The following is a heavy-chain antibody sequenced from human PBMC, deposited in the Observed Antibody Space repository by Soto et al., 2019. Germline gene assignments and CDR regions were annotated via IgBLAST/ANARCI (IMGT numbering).Heavy chain of an antibody. CDR2: IWYDGSNK. CDR1: GFTFSSYG. J-gene: IGHJ4*02. CDR3: ARDKGSSWPLPPDY. V-gene: IGHV3-33*01. Sequence: QVQLVESGGGVVQPGRSLRLSCAASGFTFSSYGMHWVRQAPGKGLEWVAVIWYDGSNKYYADSVKGRFTISRDNSKNTLYLKMKSLRAEDTAVYYCARDKGSSWPLPPDYWGQGTLVTVSS. D-gene: IGHD6-13*01.